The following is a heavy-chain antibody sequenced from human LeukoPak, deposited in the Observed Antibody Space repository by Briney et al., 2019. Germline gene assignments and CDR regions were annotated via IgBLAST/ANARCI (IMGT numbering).Heavy chain of an antibody. Sequence: SETLSLTCPASGVSISSLYWSWIRQPPGKGLDWIGYIYYTGSTNYNPSLKSRVTMFVDMSKNQFSLRLSSVTAADTAVYYCARHRAYSSSSPFDYWGQGTLVTVSS. V-gene: IGHV4-59*08. J-gene: IGHJ4*02. CDR2: IYYTGST. CDR1: GVSISSLY. D-gene: IGHD6-6*01. CDR3: ARHRAYSSSSPFDY.